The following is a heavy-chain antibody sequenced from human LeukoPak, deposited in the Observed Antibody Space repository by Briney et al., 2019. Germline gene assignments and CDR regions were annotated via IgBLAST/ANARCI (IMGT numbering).Heavy chain of an antibody. D-gene: IGHD3-10*01. J-gene: IGHJ4*02. CDR1: GFTFSSYG. CDR3: ARDTEGYYYGSGSPLDY. CDR2: IRYDGSNK. Sequence: GGSLRPSCAASGFTFSSYGMHWVRQAPGKGLEWVAFIRYDGSNKYYADSVKGRFTISRDNAKNSLYLQMNSLRAEDTALYYCARDTEGYYYGSGSPLDYWGQGTLVTVSS. V-gene: IGHV3-30*02.